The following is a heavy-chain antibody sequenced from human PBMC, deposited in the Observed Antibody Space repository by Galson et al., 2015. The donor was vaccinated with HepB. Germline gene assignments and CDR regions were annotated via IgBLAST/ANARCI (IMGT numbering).Heavy chain of an antibody. CDR1: GASISSHY. V-gene: IGHV4-59*11. CDR2: IYNSGST. CDR3: AREGGRGDYSNGLDV. J-gene: IGHJ6*02. Sequence: TLSLTCSVSGASISSHYWNWIRQPPGKGLEWIGYIYNSGSTNYNPSLKNRVSISLDASKNQFSLKLSSVTAADTGIYYCAREGGRGDYSNGLDVWGQGTTVTVSS. D-gene: IGHD4-17*01.